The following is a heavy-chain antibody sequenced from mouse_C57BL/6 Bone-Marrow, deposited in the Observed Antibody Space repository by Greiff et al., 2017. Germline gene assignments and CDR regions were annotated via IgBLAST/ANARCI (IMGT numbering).Heavy chain of an antibody. J-gene: IGHJ1*03. Sequence: QVQLQQPGAELVRPGTSVKFSCKASGYTFTSYWMHWVKQRPGQGLEWIGVIDPSDSYTNYNEKFKGKAKLTVDTSSSPAYMQRSSLTSEDSAVYCCASHDGYYVYWYIDVWGTGTTVTVSS. CDR1: GYTFTSYW. CDR3: ASHDGYYVYWYIDV. D-gene: IGHD2-3*01. CDR2: IDPSDSYT. V-gene: IGHV1-59*01.